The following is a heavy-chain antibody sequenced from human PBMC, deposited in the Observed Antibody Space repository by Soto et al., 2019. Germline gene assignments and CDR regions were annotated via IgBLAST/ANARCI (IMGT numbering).Heavy chain of an antibody. CDR2: ISSSSSTI. CDR3: ARDGHIGSGAF. Sequence: PGGSLRLSCAASGFTFCSYSMNWVRQAPGKGLEWVSYISSSSSTIYYADSVKGRFTISRDNAKNSLYLQMNSLRAEDTAVYYCARDGHIGSGAFWGQGTLVTVSS. CDR1: GFTFCSYS. V-gene: IGHV3-48*01. D-gene: IGHD2-21*01. J-gene: IGHJ4*02.